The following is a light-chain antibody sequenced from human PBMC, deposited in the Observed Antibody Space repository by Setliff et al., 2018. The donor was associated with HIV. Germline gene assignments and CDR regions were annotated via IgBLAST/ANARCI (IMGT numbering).Light chain of an antibody. CDR1: SSDVGGYNY. Sequence: QSALTQPASVSGSPGQSITISCTGTSSDVGGYNYVSWYQHYPGKAPKFMIYDVTTRPSGISHRFSGSKSGNTASLTISGLQVEDEADYYCCSYGSGDIWVFGGGTQLTVL. V-gene: IGLV2-14*03. J-gene: IGLJ3*02. CDR3: CSYGSGDIWV. CDR2: DVT.